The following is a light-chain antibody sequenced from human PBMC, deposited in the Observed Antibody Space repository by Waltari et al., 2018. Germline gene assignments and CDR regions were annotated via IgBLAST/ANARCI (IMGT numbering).Light chain of an antibody. J-gene: IGKJ4*01. V-gene: IGKV3-20*01. CDR1: QSVTSIS. Sequence: EIVLTQSPGTLSLSPGERATLSCRASQSVTSISLTWYQQKRGQAPRLLIYGTSSRATGIPDRFSGSGSGTDFTLTISRLEPEDFAVYYCQQYDGEAVTFGGGTKVEI. CDR3: QQYDGEAVT. CDR2: GTS.